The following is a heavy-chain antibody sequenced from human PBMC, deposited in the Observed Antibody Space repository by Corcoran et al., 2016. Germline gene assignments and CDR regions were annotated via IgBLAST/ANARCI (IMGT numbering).Heavy chain of an antibody. Sequence: QVQLVESGGGVVQPGRSLRLSCAASGFTFSSYGMHWVRQAPGKGLEWVAVIWYDGSNKYYADSVKGRFTISRDNSKNTLYLQMNSLRAEDTTVYYCARDYYYGSGKSYPYYYGMDVWGQGTTVTFSS. CDR2: IWYDGSNK. D-gene: IGHD3-10*01. CDR1: GFTFSSYG. J-gene: IGHJ6*02. V-gene: IGHV3-33*01. CDR3: ARDYYYGSGKSYPYYYGMDV.